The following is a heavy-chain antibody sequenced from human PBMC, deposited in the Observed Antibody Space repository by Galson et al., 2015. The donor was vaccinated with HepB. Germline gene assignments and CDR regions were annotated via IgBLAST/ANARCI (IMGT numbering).Heavy chain of an antibody. CDR1: GFTFSSYA. CDR2: ISYDGSNK. J-gene: IGHJ4*02. D-gene: IGHD3-10*01. CDR3: ASFGPTYYFDY. Sequence: SLRLSCAASGFTFSSYAMHWVRQAPGKGLEWVAVISYDGSNKYYADSVKGRFTISRDNSKNTLYLQMNSLRAEDTAVYYCASFGPTYYFDYWGQGTLVTVSS. V-gene: IGHV3-30*04.